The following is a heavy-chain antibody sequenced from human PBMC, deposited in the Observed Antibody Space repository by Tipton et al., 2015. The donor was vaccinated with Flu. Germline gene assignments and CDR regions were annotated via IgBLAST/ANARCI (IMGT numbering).Heavy chain of an antibody. V-gene: IGHV4-61*01. Sequence: TLSLTCTVSGGSVNSGFYYWSWIRRPPGKALEWIGYIYYSGTTNYNPSLKSRVTISVDTSKTQLSLKLSSVTAADTAVYYCAGDVGGLPAAIRDWGQGTLVTVSS. CDR3: AGDVGGLPAAIRD. J-gene: IGHJ4*02. D-gene: IGHD2-2*01. CDR2: IYYSGTT. CDR1: GGSVNSGFYY.